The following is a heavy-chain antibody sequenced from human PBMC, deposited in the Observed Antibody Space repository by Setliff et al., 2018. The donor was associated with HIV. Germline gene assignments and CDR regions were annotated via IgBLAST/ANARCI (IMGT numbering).Heavy chain of an antibody. CDR2: IFYSGSA. D-gene: IGHD6-13*01. CDR1: GGSISSSSYY. Sequence: SETLSLTCTVFGGSISSSSYYWGWSRQPPGKGREWIGSIFYSGSANYNPSLRSPVAISVDTSKNQFSLKLSSVTAADTAIYYCAREPGITAAGTEYFDSWGQGILVTVSS. J-gene: IGHJ4*02. CDR3: AREPGITAAGTEYFDS. V-gene: IGHV4-39*07.